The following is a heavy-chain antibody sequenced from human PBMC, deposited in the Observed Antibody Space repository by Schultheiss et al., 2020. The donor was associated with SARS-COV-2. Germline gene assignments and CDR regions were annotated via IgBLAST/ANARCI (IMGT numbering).Heavy chain of an antibody. V-gene: IGHV3-NL1*01. Sequence: GGSLRLSCAASGFTFSSYAMHWVRQAPGKGLEWVAVIYSGGSTYYADSVKGRFTISRDNSKNTLYLQMNSLRAEDTAVYYCARGGYSYGFYWGQGTLVTVSS. D-gene: IGHD5-18*01. J-gene: IGHJ4*02. CDR3: ARGGYSYGFY. CDR2: IYSGGST. CDR1: GFTFSSYA.